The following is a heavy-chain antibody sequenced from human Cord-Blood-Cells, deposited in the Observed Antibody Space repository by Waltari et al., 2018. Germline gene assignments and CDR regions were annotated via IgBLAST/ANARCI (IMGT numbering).Heavy chain of an antibody. CDR2: ISYDGSNK. V-gene: IGHV3-30-3*01. J-gene: IGHJ4*02. Sequence: QVQLVESGGGVVQPGRSLRLSCAAPGFTFSSYAMHWVRQAPGKGLEWVAVISYDGSNKYYADSVKGRFTISRDNSKNTLYLQMNSLRAEDTAVYYCARGPEGLQLDYWGQGTLVTVSS. D-gene: IGHD4-4*01. CDR3: ARGPEGLQLDY. CDR1: GFTFSSYA.